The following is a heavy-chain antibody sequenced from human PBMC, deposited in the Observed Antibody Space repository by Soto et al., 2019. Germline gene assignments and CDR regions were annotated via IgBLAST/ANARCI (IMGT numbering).Heavy chain of an antibody. CDR3: AKSSAMDLYGMDV. D-gene: IGHD5-18*01. J-gene: IGHJ6*02. V-gene: IGHV4-59*01. Sequence: SETLSLTCTVSGGSISSYYSSSIRKPPGKGLEWIGYIYYSGSTNYNPSLNSRVTIPVDTSKNQFSLNLSSVTTADTAVYYCAKSSAMDLYGMDVWGQGTTVTVSS. CDR2: IYYSGST. CDR1: GGSISSYY.